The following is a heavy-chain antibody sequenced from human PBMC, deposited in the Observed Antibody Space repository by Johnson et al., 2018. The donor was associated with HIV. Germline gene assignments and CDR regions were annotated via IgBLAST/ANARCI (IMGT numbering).Heavy chain of an antibody. D-gene: IGHD3-10*01. CDR3: AKPPSGGDAFDI. V-gene: IGHV3-66*04. Sequence: VQLVESGGGLVKPGGSLRLSCAASGFTFSDYYMSWVRQAPGKGLEWVSVIYSGGSTYYADSVKGRFTISRDNSKNTLYLQMNSLGAEDTAVYYCAKPPSGGDAFDIWGQGTMVTVSS. CDR1: GFTFSDYY. J-gene: IGHJ3*02. CDR2: IYSGGST.